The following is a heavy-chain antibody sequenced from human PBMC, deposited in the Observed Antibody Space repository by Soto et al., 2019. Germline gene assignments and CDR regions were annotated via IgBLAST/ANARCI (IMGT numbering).Heavy chain of an antibody. V-gene: IGHV1-8*01. CDR2: MNPNLGNT. CDR1: GYTFTSYD. J-gene: IGHJ4*02. Sequence: QVQLVQSGAEVKKPGASVKVSCKASGYTFTSYDINWVRQAPGQGLEWMGWMNPNLGNTDFPQKFQGRVTMTRNTSISTAYMELGSLRSDDTAVYYCARGGVGPWGQGTLVIVSS. D-gene: IGHD1-26*01. CDR3: ARGGVGP.